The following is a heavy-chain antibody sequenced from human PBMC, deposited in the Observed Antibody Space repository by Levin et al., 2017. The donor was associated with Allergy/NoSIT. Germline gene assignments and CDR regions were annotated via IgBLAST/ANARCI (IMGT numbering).Heavy chain of an antibody. CDR1: GLTFSSYA. CDR3: ASEIYFPDRTGSGDY. J-gene: IGHJ4*02. Sequence: GGSLRLSCAVSGLTFSSYAMHWVRQAPGKGLEWVAVILHDGGKKYYVDSVKGRFTISRDNSKNTLYLQMDSLRADDTAVYYCASEIYFPDRTGSGDYWGQGTLVRVSS. CDR2: ILHDGGKK. D-gene: IGHD3-22*01. V-gene: IGHV3-30*03.